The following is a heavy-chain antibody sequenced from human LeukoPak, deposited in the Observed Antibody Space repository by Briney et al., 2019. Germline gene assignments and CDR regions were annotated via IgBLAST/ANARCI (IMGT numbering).Heavy chain of an antibody. V-gene: IGHV3-23*01. Sequence: GGSLRLSCAASGFTFSSYAMSRVRQAPGKGLEWVSAISGSGGSTYYADSVKGRFTISRDNSKNTLYLQMNSLRAEDTAVYYCARERRSWSGGNFDYWGQGTLVTVSS. CDR2: ISGSGGST. J-gene: IGHJ4*02. CDR3: ARERRSWSGGNFDY. D-gene: IGHD6-13*01. CDR1: GFTFSSYA.